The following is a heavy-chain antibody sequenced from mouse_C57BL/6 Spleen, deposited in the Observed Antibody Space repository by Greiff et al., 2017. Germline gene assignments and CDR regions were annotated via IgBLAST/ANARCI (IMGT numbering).Heavy chain of an antibody. D-gene: IGHD1-1*01. CDR2: IYPRSGNT. Sequence: QVQLQQSGAELARPGASVKLSCKASGYTFTSYGISWVKQRTGQGLEWIGEIYPRSGNTYYNEKFKGKATLTADKSSSTAYMELRSLTSEDSAVXFCARGFTTAVAGNAMDYWGQGTSVTVSS. CDR1: GYTFTSYG. CDR3: ARGFTTAVAGNAMDY. V-gene: IGHV1-81*01. J-gene: IGHJ4*01.